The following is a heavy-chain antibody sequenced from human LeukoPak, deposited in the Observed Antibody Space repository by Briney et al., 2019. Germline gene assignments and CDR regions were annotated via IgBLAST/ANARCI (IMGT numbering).Heavy chain of an antibody. Sequence: PSETLSLTCTVSGGSISSYYWSWIRQPPGKGLEWIGYIYYSGSTNYNPSLKSRVTISVDTSKNQFSLKLSSVTAADTAVYYCARDHGLGPAAIWGQGTLVTVSS. CDR3: ARDHGLGPAAI. CDR1: GGSISSYY. D-gene: IGHD2-2*01. V-gene: IGHV4-59*12. CDR2: IYYSGST. J-gene: IGHJ4*02.